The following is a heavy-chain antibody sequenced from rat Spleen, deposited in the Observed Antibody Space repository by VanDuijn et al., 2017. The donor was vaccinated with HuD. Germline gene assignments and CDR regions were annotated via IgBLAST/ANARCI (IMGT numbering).Heavy chain of an antibody. Sequence: EVQLQESGPGLVKPSQSLSLTCSVTVYSITSSYRWSWIRKFPGNKMEWIGHISYSGSTSYNQSLKSRISITRDTSKNQFFLQLNSVTTEDTATYYCARDGGSYGVMDAWGQGASVTVSS. CDR2: ISYSGST. D-gene: IGHD1-3*01. CDR1: VYSITSSY. CDR3: ARDGGSYGVMDA. J-gene: IGHJ4*01. V-gene: IGHV3-1*01.